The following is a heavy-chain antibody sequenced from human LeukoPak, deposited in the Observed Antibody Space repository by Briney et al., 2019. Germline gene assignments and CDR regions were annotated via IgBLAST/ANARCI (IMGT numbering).Heavy chain of an antibody. D-gene: IGHD1-26*01. CDR3: ARERVQWELLSDFDY. J-gene: IGHJ4*02. Sequence: SETLSLTCTVSGGSISSYYWSWIRQPPGKGLEWIGYIYYSGSTNYNPSLKSRVTISVDTSKNQFSLKLSSVTAADTAVYYCARERVQWELLSDFDYWDQGTLVTVSS. CDR1: GGSISSYY. V-gene: IGHV4-59*12. CDR2: IYYSGST.